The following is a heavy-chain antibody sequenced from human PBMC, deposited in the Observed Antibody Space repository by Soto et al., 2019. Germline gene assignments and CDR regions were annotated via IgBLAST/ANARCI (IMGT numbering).Heavy chain of an antibody. CDR2: IYSGGST. V-gene: IGHV3-66*01. J-gene: IGHJ4*02. D-gene: IGHD3-22*01. CDR1: GFTVSSNY. Sequence: EVQLVESGGGLVQPGGSLRLSCAASGFTVSSNYMSWVRQAPGKGLEWVSVIYSGGSTYYADSVKGRFTISRDNSKNTLYLQMTSLRSEDTAVYYFARAAPYYDSSGYYDKYWGQGTMVTVSS. CDR3: ARAAPYYDSSGYYDKY.